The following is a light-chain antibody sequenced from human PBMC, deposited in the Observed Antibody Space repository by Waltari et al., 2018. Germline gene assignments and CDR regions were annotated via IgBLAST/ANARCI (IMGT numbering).Light chain of an antibody. CDR1: QTVSSRY. CDR3: QPYGSSPRT. Sequence: EIVLTQSPGTLSLSPGERATLACRASQTVSSRYFTWYQQKPCQAPRFLMYGASTRASGIPDRFSGTGSGTDFTLIISSLEPEDFALYYGQPYGSSPRTFGQGPKVEMK. V-gene: IGKV3-20*01. J-gene: IGKJ1*01. CDR2: GAS.